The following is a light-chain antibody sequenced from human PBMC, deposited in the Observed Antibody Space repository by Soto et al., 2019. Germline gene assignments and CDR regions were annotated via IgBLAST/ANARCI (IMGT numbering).Light chain of an antibody. Sequence: QSVLAQPPSLSAAPGQEVTISCTGSSSNIGAGHDVHWYQHLPGTAPKLLIYGNGNRPSGIPDRFSGSKSGTSASLAITGLQAEDEADYYCQSYDTSLSGSEVFGTGTKVTV. CDR3: QSYDTSLSGSEV. V-gene: IGLV1-40*01. CDR2: GNG. CDR1: SSNIGAGHD. J-gene: IGLJ1*01.